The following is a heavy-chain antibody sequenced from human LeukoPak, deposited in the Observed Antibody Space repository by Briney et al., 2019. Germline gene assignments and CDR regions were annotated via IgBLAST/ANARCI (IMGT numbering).Heavy chain of an antibody. D-gene: IGHD2-21*01. CDR1: GFTFSDYY. CDR2: ISSSGSTI. V-gene: IGHV3-11*04. Sequence: PGGSLRLSCAASGFTFSDYYMSWIRQAPGKGLEWVSYISSSGSTIYYADSVKGRFTISRDNAKNSLYLQMNSLRAEDTAVYYCARVGSRAYCGGDCYSHWFDPWAREPWSPSPQ. CDR3: ARVGSRAYCGGDCYSHWFDP. J-gene: IGHJ5*02.